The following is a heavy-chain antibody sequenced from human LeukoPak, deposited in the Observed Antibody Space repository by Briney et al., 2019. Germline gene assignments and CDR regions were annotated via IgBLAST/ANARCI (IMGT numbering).Heavy chain of an antibody. CDR2: ISSSSSYI. D-gene: IGHD3-22*01. Sequence: GGCLGLSCAASGFTSSSYSMNWVRQAPGKGLEWVSSISSSSSYIYYADSVKGRFTISRDNAKNSLYLQMNSLRAEDTAVYYCARDTPRITMIVVATGAFDIWGQGTMVTVSS. J-gene: IGHJ3*02. CDR3: ARDTPRITMIVVATGAFDI. CDR1: GFTSSSYS. V-gene: IGHV3-21*01.